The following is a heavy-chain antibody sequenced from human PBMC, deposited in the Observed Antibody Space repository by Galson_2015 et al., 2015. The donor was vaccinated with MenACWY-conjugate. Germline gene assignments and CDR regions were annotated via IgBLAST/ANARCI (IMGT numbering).Heavy chain of an antibody. V-gene: IGHV2-26*01. Sequence: PALVKPTQTLTLPCTFSGFSLRTARLGVPWIRQPPGKALEWLAHIFSVDEKFYNTSLKSRLTISKDTSKSQVVLTMTYMDPVDTATYYCARNTGSGSYRGGGAFDYWGQGTLVTVSS. D-gene: IGHD1-26*01. CDR1: GFSLRTARLG. J-gene: IGHJ4*02. CDR2: IFSVDEK. CDR3: ARNTGSGSYRGGGAFDY.